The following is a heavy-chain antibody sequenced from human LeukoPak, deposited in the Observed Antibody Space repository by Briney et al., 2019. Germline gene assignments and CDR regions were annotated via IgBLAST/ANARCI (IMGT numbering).Heavy chain of an antibody. CDR1: GFTVSSNY. J-gene: IGHJ6*03. CDR2: ISGSGGST. D-gene: IGHD3-22*01. CDR3: AKGGYYDSSGYYYVTHYYYYMDV. V-gene: IGHV3-23*01. Sequence: PGGSLRLSCAASGFTVSSNYMSWVRQAPGKGLEWVSAISGSGGSTYYADSVKGRFTISRDNSKNTLYLQMNSLRAEDTAVYYCAKGGYYDSSGYYYVTHYYYYMDVWGKGTTVTISS.